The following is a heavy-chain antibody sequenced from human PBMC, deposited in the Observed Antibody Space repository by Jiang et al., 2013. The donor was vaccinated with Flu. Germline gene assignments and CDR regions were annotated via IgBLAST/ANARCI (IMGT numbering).Heavy chain of an antibody. J-gene: IGHJ3*02. CDR2: IDWDDDK. CDR3: ARIQSSNGYYGDCNDAFDI. D-gene: IGHD4-17*01. V-gene: IGHV2-70*01. Sequence: IDWDDDKYYSTSLKTRLTISKDTSKNQVVLTMTNMDPVDTATYYCARIQSSNGYYGDCNDAFDIWGQGTMVTISS.